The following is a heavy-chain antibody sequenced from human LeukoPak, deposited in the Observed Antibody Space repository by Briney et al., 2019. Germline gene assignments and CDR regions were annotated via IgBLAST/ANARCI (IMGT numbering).Heavy chain of an antibody. CDR1: GFTYSRYG. V-gene: IGHV3-30*03. J-gene: IGHJ4*02. D-gene: IGHD3-10*01. CDR2: ISYDGSNI. Sequence: PGRSQRLSCAASGFTYSRYGIHWARQAPGKGLEWVAVISYDGSNIYYADSVKGRYAISRDNSKNTLYLQMNSLRAEDTAVYYCARDGGSGSCSDYWGQGTLVTVSS. CDR3: ARDGGSGSCSDY.